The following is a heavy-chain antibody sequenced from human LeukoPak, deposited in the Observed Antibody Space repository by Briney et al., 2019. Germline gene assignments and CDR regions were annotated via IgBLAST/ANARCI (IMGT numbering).Heavy chain of an antibody. CDR2: ISSSSSYI. V-gene: IGHV3-21*01. D-gene: IGHD3-3*01. J-gene: IGHJ4*02. Sequence: GGSLRLSCAASGFTFSSYSMNWVRQAPGKGLEWVSSISSSSSYIYYADSVEGRFTISRDNAKNSLYLQMNSLRAEDTAVYYCASMGPAYDFWSGYRQDDYWGQGTLVTVSS. CDR3: ASMGPAYDFWSGYRQDDY. CDR1: GFTFSSYS.